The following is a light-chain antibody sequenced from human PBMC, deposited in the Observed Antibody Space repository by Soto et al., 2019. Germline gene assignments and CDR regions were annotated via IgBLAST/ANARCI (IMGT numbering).Light chain of an antibody. V-gene: IGLV2-18*02. Sequence: QSALTQPPSVSGSPGQSVTISCTGTSSDVGSYNRVSWYQQPPGTAPKLIIYEVTNRPSGVPVRFSGSESANMASLTISGLQAEAEADYYCASYTSSRVWVFGGGTKVTVL. CDR1: SSDVGSYNR. CDR2: EVT. CDR3: ASYTSSRVWV. J-gene: IGLJ3*02.